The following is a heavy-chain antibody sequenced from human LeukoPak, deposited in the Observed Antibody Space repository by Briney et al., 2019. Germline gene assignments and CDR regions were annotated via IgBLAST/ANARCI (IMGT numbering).Heavy chain of an antibody. V-gene: IGHV4-34*01. CDR1: GGSFSGYY. CDR2: INHSGST. Sequence: SETLSLTCAVYGGSFSGYYWSWIRQPPGKGLEWIGEINHSGSTNYNPSLKSRVTISVDTSKNQFSLKLSSVTAADTAVYYCARGEYDILTGYPYYYYYGMDVWAKGPRSPSP. D-gene: IGHD3-9*01. CDR3: ARGEYDILTGYPYYYYYGMDV. J-gene: IGHJ6*02.